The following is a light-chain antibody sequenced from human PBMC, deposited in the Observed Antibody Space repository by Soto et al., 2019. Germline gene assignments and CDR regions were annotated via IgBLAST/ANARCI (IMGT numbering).Light chain of an antibody. V-gene: IGKV3-20*01. J-gene: IGKJ5*01. CDR1: QSVSSSY. CDR3: QQYESSPIT. Sequence: EIVFTQSPGTLSLSPGERATLSCRASQSVSSSYLAWYQQKPGQAPRLLVYGASSRATGIPDRFSGRGSGTDFTLTISRLEPEDFAVYYCQQYESSPITFGPGTRMEI. CDR2: GAS.